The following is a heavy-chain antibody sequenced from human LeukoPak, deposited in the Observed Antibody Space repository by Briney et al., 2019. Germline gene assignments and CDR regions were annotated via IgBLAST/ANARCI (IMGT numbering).Heavy chain of an antibody. J-gene: IGHJ4*02. CDR1: GGSINSYY. Sequence: SETLSLTCTVSGGSINSYYWNWIRQPPGKGLEWIGSIYNSGSTNYNPSLKSRVTISIDTSKNRFSLKLSSVTAADPAVYSCARGGSRSYTSCTLDYWGQGSLVTVSS. D-gene: IGHD2-2*01. CDR3: ARGGSRSYTSCTLDY. V-gene: IGHV4-59*01. CDR2: IYNSGST.